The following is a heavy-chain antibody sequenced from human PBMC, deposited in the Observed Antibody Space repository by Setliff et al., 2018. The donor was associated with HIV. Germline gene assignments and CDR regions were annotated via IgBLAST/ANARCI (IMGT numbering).Heavy chain of an antibody. CDR3: ARYGSGLPLWYFDL. Sequence: ASVNVSCKASGYTFTNYGISWVRQAPGQGLEWMGWISAYNGNTNYAQKLQGRVTMTTDTSTSTAYMELRSLRSDDTAVYYCARYGSGLPLWYFDLWGRGTLVTVSS. CDR1: GYTFTNYG. V-gene: IGHV1-18*01. CDR2: ISAYNGNT. D-gene: IGHD2-15*01. J-gene: IGHJ2*01.